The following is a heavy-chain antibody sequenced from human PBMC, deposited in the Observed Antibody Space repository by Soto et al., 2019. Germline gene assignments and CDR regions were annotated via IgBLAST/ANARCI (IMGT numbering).Heavy chain of an antibody. D-gene: IGHD3-3*01. V-gene: IGHV3-23*01. Sequence: ETLSLTCAASGFSFGSYALSWVRQAPGKGLEWVSTISGSDGKTFYADSVKGRFSISRDTSQSTLYLQMNSLRADDTAMYYCARWSYLDYWGQGTRVTVSS. J-gene: IGHJ4*02. CDR1: GFSFGSYA. CDR2: ISGSDGKT. CDR3: ARWSYLDY.